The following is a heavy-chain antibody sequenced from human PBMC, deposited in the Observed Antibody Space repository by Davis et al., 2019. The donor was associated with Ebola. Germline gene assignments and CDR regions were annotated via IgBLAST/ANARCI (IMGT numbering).Heavy chain of an antibody. CDR1: GFTLTNYA. CDR2: VHGGNGNT. CDR3: ARAIWGSGADY. Sequence: ASVKVSCKASGFTLTNYAIHWVRQAPGQRLEWMGWVHGGNGNTKYSQRFQGRVTITTDTSASTAYMELRSLRSDDTAVYYCARAIWGSGADYWGQGTLVTVSS. D-gene: IGHD3-16*01. V-gene: IGHV1-3*01. J-gene: IGHJ4*02.